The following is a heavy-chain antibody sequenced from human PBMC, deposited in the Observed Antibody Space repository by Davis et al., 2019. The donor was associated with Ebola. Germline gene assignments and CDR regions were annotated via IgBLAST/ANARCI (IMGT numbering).Heavy chain of an antibody. CDR2: INRDGSDS. D-gene: IGHD2/OR15-2a*01. CDR3: VKGEYRHYGMDV. CDR1: GLTFSDYW. V-gene: IGHV3-7*03. J-gene: IGHJ6*02. Sequence: GESLKISCAASGLTFSDYWLTWVRQAPGKGLEWAGNINRDGSDSYYGDSVKGRFTISRDNAKKSLFLQMNSLRAEDTALYYCVKGEYRHYGMDVWGQGTTVSVSS.